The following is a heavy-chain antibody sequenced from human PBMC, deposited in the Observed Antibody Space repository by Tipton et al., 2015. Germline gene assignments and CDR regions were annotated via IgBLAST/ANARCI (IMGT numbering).Heavy chain of an antibody. CDR3: AKEGSDCYGMVV. CDR1: GFIFDDYA. J-gene: IGHJ6*02. V-gene: IGHV3-9*01. Sequence: SLRLSCAASGFIFDDYAMHWVRQAPGKGLEWVSGISWNSGSIGYADSVKGRFTISRDNAKNSLYLQMNSLRGEDTALYSCAKEGSDCYGMVVWGQGTRVTVSS. CDR2: ISWNSGSI.